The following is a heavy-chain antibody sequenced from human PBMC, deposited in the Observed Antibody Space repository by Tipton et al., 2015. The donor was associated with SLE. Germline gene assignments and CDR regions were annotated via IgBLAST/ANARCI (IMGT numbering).Heavy chain of an antibody. CDR2: IKHDGSEP. D-gene: IGHD6-19*01. CDR3: AGGTGWLIDY. J-gene: IGHJ4*02. V-gene: IGHV3-7*05. Sequence: QLVQSGGGVVQPGRSLRLSCTASGFTFNNYAMHWVRQSPGKGLEWVANIKHDGSEPHYVDSMKGRFTISRDNAGNSVYLQVNSLRVEDTGIYYCAGGTGWLIDYWGRGTLVTVSS. CDR1: GFTFNNYA.